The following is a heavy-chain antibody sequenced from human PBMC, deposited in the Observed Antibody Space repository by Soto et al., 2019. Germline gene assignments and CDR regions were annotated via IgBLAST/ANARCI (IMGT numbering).Heavy chain of an antibody. Sequence: SETLSLTCTVSGGSISSYYWSWIRQPPGKGLEWIGYIYYSGSTNYNPSLKSRVTISVDTSKNQFSLKLSSVTAADTAVYYCARDEQRFLERPEGYYYGMDVWGQGTTVTVSS. CDR2: IYYSGST. D-gene: IGHD3-3*01. V-gene: IGHV4-59*01. CDR3: ARDEQRFLERPEGYYYGMDV. CDR1: GGSISSYY. J-gene: IGHJ6*02.